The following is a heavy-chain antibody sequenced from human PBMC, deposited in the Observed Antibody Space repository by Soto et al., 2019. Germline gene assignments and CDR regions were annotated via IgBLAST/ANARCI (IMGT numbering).Heavy chain of an antibody. J-gene: IGHJ6*03. D-gene: IGHD6-19*01. CDR2: INHSGST. V-gene: IGHV4-34*01. Sequence: QVQLQQWGAGLLKPSETLSLTCAVYGGSFSGYYWSWIRQPPGKGLEWIGEINHSGSTNYNPSLKSRVTISVDTSKNQFSLKLSSVTAADTAVYYCASLAVAGLRHYMDVWGKGTTVTVSS. CDR1: GGSFSGYY. CDR3: ASLAVAGLRHYMDV.